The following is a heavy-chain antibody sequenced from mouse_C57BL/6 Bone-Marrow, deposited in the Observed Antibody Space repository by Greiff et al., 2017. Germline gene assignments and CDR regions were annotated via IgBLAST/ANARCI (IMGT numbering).Heavy chain of an antibody. CDR1: GYTFTGYW. D-gene: IGHD1-3*01. Sequence: QVQLKQSGAELAKPGASVKLSCKASGYTFTGYWMHWVKQRPGQGLEWIGYIYPSSGYTKYNQKFKDKATLTADKSSSTAYMQLSSLTCEDSAVSYCESLADNIDYWGQGTTLTVSA. CDR3: ESLADNIDY. CDR2: IYPSSGYT. V-gene: IGHV1-7*01. J-gene: IGHJ2*01.